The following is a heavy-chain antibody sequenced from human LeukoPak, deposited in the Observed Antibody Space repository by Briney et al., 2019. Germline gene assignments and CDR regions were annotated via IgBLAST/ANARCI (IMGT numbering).Heavy chain of an antibody. D-gene: IGHD1-26*01. J-gene: IGHJ4*02. CDR2: IIPILGIA. Sequence: SVKVSCKASGGTFSSYTISWVRQAPGQGLEWMGRIIPILGIANYAQKFQGRVTITAGKSTSTAYMELSSLRSEDTAVYYCARDLGVGATYFDYWGQGTLVTVSS. V-gene: IGHV1-69*04. CDR3: ARDLGVGATYFDY. CDR1: GGTFSSYT.